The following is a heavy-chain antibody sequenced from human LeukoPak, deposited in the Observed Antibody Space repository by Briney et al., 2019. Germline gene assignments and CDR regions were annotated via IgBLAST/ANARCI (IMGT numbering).Heavy chain of an antibody. D-gene: IGHD3-10*01. J-gene: IGHJ4*02. CDR2: ITATSSST. CDR1: GFTFSSYG. V-gene: IGHV3-23*01. CDR3: AKLFESGTYNNFFHY. Sequence: GSLRLSCAASGFTFSSYGMSWVRQAPGKGLEWVSAITATSSSTHDAGSVQGRFAISRDNSKNTLYLQMNSLRPEDTAIYYCAKLFESGTYNNFFHYWGQGTLVTVFS.